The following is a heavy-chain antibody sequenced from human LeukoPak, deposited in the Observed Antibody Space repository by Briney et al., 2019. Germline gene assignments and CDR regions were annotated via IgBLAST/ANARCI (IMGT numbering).Heavy chain of an antibody. Sequence: GGSLRLSCAASGFTFSGYIMNWVRQAPGKGPEWVSFIATGGNTIYYADSVKGRFTVPRDNAKNSLYLQMNSLRAEDTAVYYCARDQWLDFWGQGTLVTVSS. CDR2: IATGGNTI. CDR3: ARDQWLDF. J-gene: IGHJ4*02. D-gene: IGHD6-19*01. CDR1: GFTFSGYI. V-gene: IGHV3-48*01.